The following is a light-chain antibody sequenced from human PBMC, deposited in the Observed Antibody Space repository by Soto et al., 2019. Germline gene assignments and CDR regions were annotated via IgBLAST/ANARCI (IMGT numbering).Light chain of an antibody. CDR2: GAS. CDR1: QSVSSSY. V-gene: IGKV3-20*01. Sequence: ESVLTQSPGTLSLSTGERATLSCRASQSVSSSYLAWYQQKPGQAPRLLIYGASSRATGIPDRFSGSGSGTDFTLTISRLEPEDFAVYYCQQYGSSPVITFGQGTRLEIK. J-gene: IGKJ5*01. CDR3: QQYGSSPVIT.